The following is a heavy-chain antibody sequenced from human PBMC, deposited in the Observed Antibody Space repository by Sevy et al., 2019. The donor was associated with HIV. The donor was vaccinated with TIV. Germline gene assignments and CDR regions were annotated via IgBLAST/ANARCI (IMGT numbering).Heavy chain of an antibody. CDR3: ARDIRNYYDYYYMDV. CDR2: IYPSGST. CDR1: GDSISSYN. V-gene: IGHV4-4*07. Sequence: SETLSLTCTVSGDSISSYNWIWIRQPAGKGLEWIGRIYPSGSTNYNPSLKSRVTMSLDTSKNQFSLKLSSLTAADTAVYYCARDIRNYYDYYYMDVWGKGTTVTVSS. J-gene: IGHJ6*03. D-gene: IGHD1-7*01.